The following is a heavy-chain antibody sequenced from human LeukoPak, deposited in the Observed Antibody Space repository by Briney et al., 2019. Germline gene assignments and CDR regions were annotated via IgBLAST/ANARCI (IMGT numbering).Heavy chain of an antibody. CDR1: GGSISSYY. J-gene: IGHJ4*02. D-gene: IGHD3-22*01. CDR2: IYYSGST. V-gene: IGHV4-59*01. CDR3: ASKQYYYDSSGYYPFDY. Sequence: TSETLSLTCTVSGGSISSYYWSWIRQPPGKGLEWIGYIYYSGSTNYNPSLKSRVTISVDTSKNQFSLKLSSVTAADTAVYYCASKQYYYDSSGYYPFDYWGQGTLVTVSS.